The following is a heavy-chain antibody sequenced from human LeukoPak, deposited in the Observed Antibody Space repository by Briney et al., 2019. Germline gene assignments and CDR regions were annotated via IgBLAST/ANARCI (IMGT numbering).Heavy chain of an antibody. V-gene: IGHV3-21*01. CDR1: GFTFSSYS. CDR3: ARDPVEWELLLDY. J-gene: IGHJ4*02. D-gene: IGHD1-26*01. CDR2: ISSSSSYI. Sequence: GGSLRLSCAASGFTFSSYSMNWVRQAPGKGLEWVSSISSSSSYIYYADSVKSRFTISRDNAKNSLYLQMASLRVEDTAVYYCARDPVEWELLLDYWGQGTLVTVSS.